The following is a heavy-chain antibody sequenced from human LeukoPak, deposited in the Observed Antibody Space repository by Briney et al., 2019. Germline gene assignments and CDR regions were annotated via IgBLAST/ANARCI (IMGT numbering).Heavy chain of an antibody. D-gene: IGHD6-13*01. CDR1: GFTFSSYS. CDR2: ISSSSSTI. V-gene: IGHV3-48*01. Sequence: PGGSLRLSCAASGFTFSSYSMNWVRQAPGKGLEWVSYISSSSSTIYYADSVKSRFTISRDNAKNSLYLQMNSLRAEDTAVYYCARTVAAAGTVFDYWGQGTLVTVSS. CDR3: ARTVAAAGTVFDY. J-gene: IGHJ4*02.